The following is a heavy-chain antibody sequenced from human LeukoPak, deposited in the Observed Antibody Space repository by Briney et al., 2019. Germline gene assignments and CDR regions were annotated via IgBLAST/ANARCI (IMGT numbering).Heavy chain of an antibody. Sequence: KPSETLPLTCTVSGGFISSYYWSWIRQPPGKGLEWIGYIYYSGSTNYNPSLKSRVTISVDTSKNQFSLKLSSVTAADTAVYYCARTISLNRYCSSTSCPRDYYYGMDVWGQGTTVTVSS. CDR1: GGFISSYY. D-gene: IGHD2-2*01. V-gene: IGHV4-59*01. J-gene: IGHJ6*02. CDR3: ARTISLNRYCSSTSCPRDYYYGMDV. CDR2: IYYSGST.